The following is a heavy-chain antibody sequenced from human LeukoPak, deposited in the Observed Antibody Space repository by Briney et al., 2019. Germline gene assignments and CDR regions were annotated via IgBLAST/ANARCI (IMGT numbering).Heavy chain of an antibody. CDR1: GYSFTSYW. J-gene: IGHJ4*02. CDR2: IYPGDSDT. V-gene: IGHV5-51*01. CDR3: ARPPSRYCSGGSCYSDAYFDY. D-gene: IGHD2-15*01. Sequence: LGESLKISCKGSGYSFTSYWIGWVRQMPGKGLEWMGIIYPGDSDTRYSPSFQGQVTISADKSISTASLQWSSLKASDTAMYYCARPPSRYCSGGSCYSDAYFDYWGQGTLVTVSS.